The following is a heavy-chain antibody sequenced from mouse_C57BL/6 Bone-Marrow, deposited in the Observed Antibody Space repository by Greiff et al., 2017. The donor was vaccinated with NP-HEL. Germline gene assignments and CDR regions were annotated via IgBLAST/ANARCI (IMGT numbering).Heavy chain of an antibody. Sequence: EVQRVESGGGLVQPGGSLKLPCAASGFTFSDYYMYWVRQPPEKRLELVAYISNGGGSTYYPDPVKCRFTISRDHDNNPLYLQMSRLKSEDTAMYYCARHVPRFRLHWYFDVWGTETTVTVSS. J-gene: IGHJ1*03. CDR1: GFTFSDYY. CDR2: ISNGGGST. CDR3: ARHVPRFRLHWYFDV. V-gene: IGHV5-12*01.